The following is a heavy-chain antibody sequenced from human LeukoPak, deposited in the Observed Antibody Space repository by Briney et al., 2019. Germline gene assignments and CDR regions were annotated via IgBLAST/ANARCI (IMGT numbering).Heavy chain of an antibody. J-gene: IGHJ4*02. CDR1: GFTFSGFA. CDR2: IYSGGST. CDR3: ARDLAVGYFDY. V-gene: IGHV3-53*04. D-gene: IGHD2-15*01. Sequence: GGSLRLSCAASGFTFSGFAMSWVRRTPGKGLEWVSVIYSGGSTYYADSVKGRFTISRHNSKNTLYLQMNSLRAEDTAVYYCARDLAVGYFDYWGQGTLVTVSS.